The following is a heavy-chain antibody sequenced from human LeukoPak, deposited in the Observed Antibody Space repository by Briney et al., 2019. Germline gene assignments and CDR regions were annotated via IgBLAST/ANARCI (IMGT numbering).Heavy chain of an antibody. D-gene: IGHD2-15*01. CDR3: ARAILYCSGGSCFRPFDY. V-gene: IGHV3-48*03. CDR2: ISSSGSTI. J-gene: IGHJ4*02. CDR1: GFTFSSYE. Sequence: GGSLRLSCAASGFTFSSYEMNWVRQAPGKGLEWVSYISSSGSTIYYADSAKGRFTISRDNAKNSLYLQMNSLRAEDTAVYYCARAILYCSGGSCFRPFDYWGQGTLVTVSS.